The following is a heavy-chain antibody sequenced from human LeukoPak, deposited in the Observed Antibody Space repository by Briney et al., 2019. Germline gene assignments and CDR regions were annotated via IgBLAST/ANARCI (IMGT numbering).Heavy chain of an antibody. D-gene: IGHD3-3*01. J-gene: IGHJ4*02. V-gene: IGHV3-23*01. CDR2: ISTSGGST. CDR1: GFTFSSCA. CDR3: ARGVGGYYFIAPFDY. Sequence: GGSLRLSCAASGFTFSSCAMSWVRQTPGKGLEWVSAISTSGGSTYYADSVKGRFTISRDNSKNTLYLQMNSLRAEDTAVYYCARGVGGYYFIAPFDYWGQGTLVTVSS.